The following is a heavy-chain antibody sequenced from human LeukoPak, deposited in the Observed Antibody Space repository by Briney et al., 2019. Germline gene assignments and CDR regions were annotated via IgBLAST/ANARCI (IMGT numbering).Heavy chain of an antibody. Sequence: GGSLRLSCAGSGFTFSTYPMSWVRQAPGKGLEWVSSITGSSLSTYYADSVKGRFTISRDNSKKTLYLQMNSLRVEDTALYYCAMSFYDSSGNYYYFGSWGQGTLVTVSS. D-gene: IGHD3-22*01. J-gene: IGHJ4*02. V-gene: IGHV3-23*01. CDR2: ITGSSLST. CDR3: AMSFYDSSGNYYYFGS. CDR1: GFTFSTYP.